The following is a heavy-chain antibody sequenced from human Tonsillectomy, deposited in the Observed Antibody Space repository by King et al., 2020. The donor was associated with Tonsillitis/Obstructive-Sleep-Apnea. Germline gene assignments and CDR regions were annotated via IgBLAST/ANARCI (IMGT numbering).Heavy chain of an antibody. Sequence: QLVQSGGVVVQPGGSLRLSCAASGFTFSDYTMHWFRQTPGKGLEWVSLIYWDASTTFYADSVKGRFTISRDNNNNYLYLQMNSLRTDDTALYYCAKDYRYFYVWGRGTLVTVSS. CDR1: GFTFSDYT. D-gene: IGHD5-18*01. CDR3: AKDYRYFYV. CDR2: IYWDASTT. V-gene: IGHV3-43*01. J-gene: IGHJ2*01.